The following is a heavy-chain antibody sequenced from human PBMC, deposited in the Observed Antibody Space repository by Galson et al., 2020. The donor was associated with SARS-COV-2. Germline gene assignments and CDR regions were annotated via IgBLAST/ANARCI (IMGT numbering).Heavy chain of an antibody. J-gene: IGHJ4*02. CDR1: GGSISSGSYY. D-gene: IGHD3-16*02. CDR2: ISTSGST. Sequence: SETLSLTCTVSGGSISSGSYYWSWIRQPAGKGLEWIGSISTSGSTNYNPPLKSRVPISVDTSKHQFSLKLSSVTAADTAVYYCAGRLWGSYRLDYWGQGTLVTVSS. CDR3: AGRLWGSYRLDY. V-gene: IGHV4-61*02.